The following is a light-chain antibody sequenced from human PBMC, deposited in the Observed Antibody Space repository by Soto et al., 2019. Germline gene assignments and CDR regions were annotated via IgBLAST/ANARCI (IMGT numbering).Light chain of an antibody. J-gene: IGKJ3*01. CDR2: TVS. CDR1: HGVSGW. Sequence: IQMTQSPSSVSASVGDTVTLSCQTSHGVSGWLAWYQQKPGKAPTLLIYTVSNLQSGVPSRFSGSGSGADFSLHITNLQPDDFATYFCQQRKSFLFTFDPGTKVEVK. CDR3: QQRKSFLFT. V-gene: IGKV1-12*01.